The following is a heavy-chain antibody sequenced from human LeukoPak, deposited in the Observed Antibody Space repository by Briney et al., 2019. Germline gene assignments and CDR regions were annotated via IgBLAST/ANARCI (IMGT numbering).Heavy chain of an antibody. Sequence: ASVKVSCKASGGTFSSAAISWVRQTPGQGLDWMGVIIPIFGTANYAQKFQGRVTISADESTSTAYMELSSLRSEDTAVYYCARLTPNSIYADYGYWGQGTLVTVSP. CDR2: IIPIFGTA. D-gene: IGHD4-17*01. V-gene: IGHV1-69*13. CDR1: GGTFSSAA. CDR3: ARLTPNSIYADYGY. J-gene: IGHJ4*02.